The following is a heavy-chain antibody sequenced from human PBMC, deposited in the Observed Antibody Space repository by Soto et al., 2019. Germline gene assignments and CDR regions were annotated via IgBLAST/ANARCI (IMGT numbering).Heavy chain of an antibody. V-gene: IGHV3-9*01. J-gene: IGHJ4*02. CDR2: ISWNSGSI. D-gene: IGHD3-16*02. Sequence: GGSLRLSCAASGFTFDDYAMHWVRQAPGKGLEWVSGISWNSGSIGYADSVKGRFTISRDNAKNSLYLQMNSLRAEDTALYYCAKDMDDYVWGSYRVFDYWGQGTLVTVSS. CDR3: AKDMDDYVWGSYRVFDY. CDR1: GFTFDDYA.